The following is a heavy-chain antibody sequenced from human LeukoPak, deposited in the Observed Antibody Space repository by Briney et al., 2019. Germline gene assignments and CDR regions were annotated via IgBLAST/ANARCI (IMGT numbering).Heavy chain of an antibody. Sequence: GGSLRLSCAASGFTFRNHWMHWVRQTPGKGLVWVSRISSDGSSTTYADSVKGRFTVSRDNSENTMYLQMSGLRAEDTATYYCAKDYFSRNGVFDAFDLWGHGTTVTVS. V-gene: IGHV3-74*03. D-gene: IGHD3-3*02. CDR2: ISSDGSST. CDR1: GFTFRNHW. J-gene: IGHJ3*01. CDR3: AKDYFSRNGVFDAFDL.